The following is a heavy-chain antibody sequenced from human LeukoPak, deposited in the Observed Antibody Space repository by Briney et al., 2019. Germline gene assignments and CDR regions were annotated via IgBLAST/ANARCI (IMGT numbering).Heavy chain of an antibody. J-gene: IGHJ4*02. CDR3: ARDLTIAPASNPIGY. CDR2: ISYSGTT. CDR1: GGSISSYY. D-gene: IGHD6-13*01. Sequence: SETLSLTCTVSGGSISSYYWSWIRQPPGKGLEWIGYISYSGTTNYNSSLKSRVTISLDTSKNQFSLKLSSVTAADTAVYYCARDLTIAPASNPIGYWGQGTLVTVSS. V-gene: IGHV4-59*01.